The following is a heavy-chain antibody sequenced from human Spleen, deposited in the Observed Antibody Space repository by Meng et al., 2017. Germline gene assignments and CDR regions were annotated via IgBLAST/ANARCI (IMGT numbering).Heavy chain of an antibody. CDR1: GGSFSGYH. J-gene: IGHJ4*02. V-gene: IGHV4-34*01. D-gene: IGHD1-7*01. CDR3: TRGYGSTWPTSDY. Sequence: QVQIQQLGAGLVKPSETLSLNCAVYGGSFSGYHWTWIRQPPGKGLEWIGEIHHDGSTNYNPSLKSRVAISVDTSKSQFSLNLSSVTAADTAVYYCTRGYGSTWPTSDYWGQGTLVTVSS. CDR2: IHHDGST.